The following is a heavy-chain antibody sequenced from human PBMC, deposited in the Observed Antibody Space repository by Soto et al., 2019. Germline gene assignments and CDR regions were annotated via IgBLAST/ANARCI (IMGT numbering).Heavy chain of an antibody. D-gene: IGHD6-25*01. V-gene: IGHV1-18*04. J-gene: IGHJ6*02. CDR3: ARVAATVLHYYYYGMDV. Sequence: ASVKVSCKASGYTFTSYGVSWVRQAPGQGLEWMGWISAYNGNTNYAQKLQGRVTMTTDTSTSTAYMELRSLRSDDTAVYYCARVAATVLHYYYYGMDVWGQGTTVTVSS. CDR1: GYTFTSYG. CDR2: ISAYNGNT.